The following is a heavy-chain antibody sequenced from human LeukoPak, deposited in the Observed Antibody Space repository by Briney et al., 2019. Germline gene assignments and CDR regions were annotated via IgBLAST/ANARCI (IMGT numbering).Heavy chain of an antibody. Sequence: SETLSLTCTVSGGSLNNYYWSWIRQPAGKGLEFIGRMYTTGSSTYNPSLESRVTLSLDTSKNQFSLKLTSVTAADTAVYYCATGQTVGATALDYWGRGTLITVSS. J-gene: IGHJ4*02. CDR2: MYTTGSS. V-gene: IGHV4-4*07. CDR3: ATGQTVGATALDY. D-gene: IGHD1-26*01. CDR1: GGSLNNYY.